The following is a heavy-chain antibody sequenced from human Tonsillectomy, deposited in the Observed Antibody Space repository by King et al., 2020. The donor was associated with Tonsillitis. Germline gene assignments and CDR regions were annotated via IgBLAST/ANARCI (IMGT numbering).Heavy chain of an antibody. CDR2: INYGGRT. D-gene: IGHD2/OR15-2a*01. Sequence: MQLQESGPGLVKPSETLSLTCTVSGGFISSNYHYWGWIRQSPGKGLEWIGSINYGGRTYHNPSLRSRVTLSIDTSNRQISLNLSSVTAADTAVYYCARQGLNIEFDHWGQGTLVTVSS. V-gene: IGHV4-39*07. CDR1: GGFISSNYHY. J-gene: IGHJ4*02. CDR3: ARQGLNIEFDH.